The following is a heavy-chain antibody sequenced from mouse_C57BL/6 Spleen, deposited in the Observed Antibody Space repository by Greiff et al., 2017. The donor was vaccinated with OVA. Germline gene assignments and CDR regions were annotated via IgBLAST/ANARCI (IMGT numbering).Heavy chain of an antibody. CDR3: ARYGYDHRDFAY. V-gene: IGHV1-55*01. CDR1: GYTFTSYW. D-gene: IGHD2-2*01. Sequence: VQLQQPGAELVKPGASVKMSCKASGYTFTSYWITWVKQRPGQGLEWIGDIYPGSGSTNYNEKFKSKATLTVDTSSSTAYMQLSSLTSEDSAVYYCARYGYDHRDFAYWGQGTLVTVSA. CDR2: IYPGSGST. J-gene: IGHJ3*01.